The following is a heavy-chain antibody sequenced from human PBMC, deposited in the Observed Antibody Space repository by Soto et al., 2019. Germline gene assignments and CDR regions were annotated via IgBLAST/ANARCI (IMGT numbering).Heavy chain of an antibody. CDR3: ARETLYCSGGSCLGYFDI. D-gene: IGHD2-15*01. V-gene: IGHV3-72*01. CDR1: GFTFSDHY. Sequence: GGSLRLSCAASGFTFSDHYMDWVRQAPGKGLEWVGRTRNKANSYTTEYAASVKGRFTISRDDSKNSLYLQMNSLKTEDTAVYYCARETLYCSGGSCLGYFDIWGQGTMVTVSS. J-gene: IGHJ3*02. CDR2: TRNKANSYTT.